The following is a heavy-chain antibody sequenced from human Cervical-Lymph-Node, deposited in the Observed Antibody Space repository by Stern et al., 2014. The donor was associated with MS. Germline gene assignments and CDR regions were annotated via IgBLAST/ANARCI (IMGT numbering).Heavy chain of an antibody. Sequence: EVQLEESGGGLVQPGGSLKLSCAASGFTFSESAIHWVRQASGKGLEWVGCIRSAGKNYATEYGESVKGRFTISRDDSKTTAYLQMSSLRTEDTAVYYCTRTWELAAFDIWGQGTMVTVSS. V-gene: IGHV3-73*01. CDR3: TRTWELAAFDI. J-gene: IGHJ3*02. CDR1: GFTFSESA. CDR2: IRSAGKNYAT. D-gene: IGHD1-26*01.